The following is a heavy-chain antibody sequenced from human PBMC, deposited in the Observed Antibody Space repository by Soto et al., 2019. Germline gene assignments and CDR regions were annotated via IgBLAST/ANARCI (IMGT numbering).Heavy chain of an antibody. CDR2: IGTSGSYI. CDR1: GFIFSRYS. Sequence: GGSLRLSCAVSGFIFSRYSMNWVRQAPGKGLEWVSSIGTSGSYIYDTDSVKGRFTISRDNTKDSLYLQMNSLKAEDTAIYYCARGSAFIGLDYWGQGTPVTVSS. D-gene: IGHD1-26*01. V-gene: IGHV3-21*01. CDR3: ARGSAFIGLDY. J-gene: IGHJ4*02.